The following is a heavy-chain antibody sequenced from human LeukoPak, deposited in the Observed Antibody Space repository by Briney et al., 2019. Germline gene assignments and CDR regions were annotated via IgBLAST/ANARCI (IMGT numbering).Heavy chain of an antibody. CDR1: GYTFTSYG. V-gene: IGHV1-18*04. CDR3: ARDHLRIAAAGTERYFDL. J-gene: IGHJ2*01. CDR2: ISAYNGNT. Sequence: GASVKVSCKASGYTFTSYGITWVRQAPGQGLEWMGWISAYNGNTNYAQKLQGRVTMTTDTSTSTAYMELRSLRSDDTAVYYCARDHLRIAAAGTERYFDLWGRGTLVTVSS. D-gene: IGHD6-13*01.